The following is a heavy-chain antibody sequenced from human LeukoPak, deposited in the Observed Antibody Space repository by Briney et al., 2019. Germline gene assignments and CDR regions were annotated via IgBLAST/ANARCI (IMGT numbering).Heavy chain of an antibody. J-gene: IGHJ5*02. CDR2: IFHSGST. Sequence: PSETLSLTCAVSGGSISSSNWWSWVRQPPGKGLEWIGEIFHSGSTNYNPSLKSRVTISVDTSKNQFSLKLSSVTAADTAVYYCARTIKIAAAGTSWFDPWGQGTLVTVSS. D-gene: IGHD6-13*01. CDR3: ARTIKIAAAGTSWFDP. V-gene: IGHV4-4*02. CDR1: GGSISSSNW.